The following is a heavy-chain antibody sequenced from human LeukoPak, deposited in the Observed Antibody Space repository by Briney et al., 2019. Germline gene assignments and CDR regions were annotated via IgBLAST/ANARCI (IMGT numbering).Heavy chain of an antibody. CDR1: GYTFTSYD. D-gene: IGHD2-2*01. CDR2: MNPNSGNT. V-gene: IGHV1-8*01. J-gene: IGHJ4*02. CDR3: ARGSSTSCFDY. Sequence: GGSVRVSCKASGYTFTSYDINWVRQATGQGLEWMGWMNPNSGNTGYAQKFQGRVTMTRNTSISTAYMELSSLRSEDTAVYYCARGSSTSCFDYWGQGTLVTVSS.